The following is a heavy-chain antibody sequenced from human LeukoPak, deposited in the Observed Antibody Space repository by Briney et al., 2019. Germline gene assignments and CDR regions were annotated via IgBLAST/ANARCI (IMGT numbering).Heavy chain of an antibody. J-gene: IGHJ4*02. CDR3: AKDLLLGFGELFGY. CDR2: ISGSGGST. V-gene: IGHV3-23*01. Sequence: GGSLRLSCAASGFTFSSYAMSWVRQAPGKGLEWVSAISGSGGSTYYADSVKGRFTISRDNSKNTLYLQMNGLRAEDTAVYYCAKDLLLGFGELFGYWGQGTLVTVSS. D-gene: IGHD3-10*01. CDR1: GFTFSSYA.